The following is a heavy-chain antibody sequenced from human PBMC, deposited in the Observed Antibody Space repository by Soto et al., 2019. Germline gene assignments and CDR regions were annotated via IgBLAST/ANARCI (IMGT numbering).Heavy chain of an antibody. D-gene: IGHD3-3*01. CDR2: TYYRSKWYN. Sequence: SQTLSLTCAISGDSVSSNSAAWNWIRQSPSRGLEWLGRTYYRSKWYNDYAVSVKSRITINPDTSKNQFSPQLNSVTPEDTAVYYCARGVLRFLEWLSSYYFDYWGQGTLVTVSS. J-gene: IGHJ4*02. CDR3: ARGVLRFLEWLSSYYFDY. CDR1: GDSVSSNSAA. V-gene: IGHV6-1*01.